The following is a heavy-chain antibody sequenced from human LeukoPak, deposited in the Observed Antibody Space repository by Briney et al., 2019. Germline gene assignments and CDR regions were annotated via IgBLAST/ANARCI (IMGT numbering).Heavy chain of an antibody. CDR2: IKSKTDGGTT. V-gene: IGHV3-15*01. CDR3: TTVGRGYSYGSPIDY. CDR1: GFTFSNAW. Sequence: GGSLRLSCAASGFTFSNAWMSWVRQAPGKGLEWVGRIKSKTDGGTTDYAAPVKGRFTISRDDSKNTLYLQMNSLKTEDTAVYYCTTVGRGYSYGSPIDYRGQGTLVTVSS. D-gene: IGHD5-18*01. J-gene: IGHJ4*02.